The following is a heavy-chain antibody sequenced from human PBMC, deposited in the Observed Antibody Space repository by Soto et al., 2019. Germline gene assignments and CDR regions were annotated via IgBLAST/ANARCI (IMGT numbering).Heavy chain of an antibody. Sequence: EVQLVESGGGLVQPGGSLRLSCAASGFTVSSNYMSWVRQAPGKGLEWVSVIYSGGSTYYADSVKGRFTISRDNSKNTLDLQMNSLRAEDTAVYYCARDEGYYGSGSYYNVSYYYYYMDVWGKGTTVTVSS. CDR3: ARDEGYYGSGSYYNVSYYYYYMDV. CDR1: GFTVSSNY. J-gene: IGHJ6*03. CDR2: IYSGGST. D-gene: IGHD3-10*01. V-gene: IGHV3-66*01.